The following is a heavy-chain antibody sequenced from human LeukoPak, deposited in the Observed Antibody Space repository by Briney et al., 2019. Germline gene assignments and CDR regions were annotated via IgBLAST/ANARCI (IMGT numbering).Heavy chain of an antibody. Sequence: PSETPSLTCTVSGGSISSYYWSWIRQPAGKGLEWIGRIYHSGSTYYNPSLKSRVTISVDTSKNQFSLKLSSVTAADTAVYYCARAVGSWYVSPPYNWFDPWGQGTLVTVSS. V-gene: IGHV4-59*05. CDR1: GGSISSYY. J-gene: IGHJ5*02. CDR2: IYHSGST. CDR3: ARAVGSWYVSPPYNWFDP. D-gene: IGHD6-13*01.